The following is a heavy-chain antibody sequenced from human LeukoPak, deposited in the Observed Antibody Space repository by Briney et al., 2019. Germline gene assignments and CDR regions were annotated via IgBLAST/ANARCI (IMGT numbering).Heavy chain of an antibody. D-gene: IGHD3-9*01. V-gene: IGHV4-30-4*01. CDR2: IYYSGST. CDR3: ARERYFDSYGMDV. J-gene: IGHJ6*02. CDR1: GGSISSGDYY. Sequence: SQTLSLTCTVSGGSISSGDYYWSWIRQPPGKGLEWIGYIYYSGSTYYDPSLKSRVTISVDTSKDQFSLKLSSVTAADTAVYYCARERYFDSYGMDVWGQGTTVTVSS.